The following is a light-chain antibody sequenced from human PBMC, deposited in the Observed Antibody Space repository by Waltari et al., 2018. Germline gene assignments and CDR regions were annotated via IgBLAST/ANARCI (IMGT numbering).Light chain of an antibody. CDR2: WAS. CDR1: QSVLYSSNNKNY. Sequence: DIQMTQSPDSLAVSLGEWATINSKSSQSVLYSSNNKNYLAWYQQKPGQPPRLLIYWASTRESGVPDRFSGSGSETDFTLTISSLQAEDVAVYYCQQYYSTPPLTFGGGTKVEIK. CDR3: QQYYSTPPLT. V-gene: IGKV4-1*01. J-gene: IGKJ4*01.